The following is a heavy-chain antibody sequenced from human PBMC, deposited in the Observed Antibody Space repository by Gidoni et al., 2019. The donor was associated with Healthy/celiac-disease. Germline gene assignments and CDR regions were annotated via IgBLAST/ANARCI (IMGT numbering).Heavy chain of an antibody. CDR2: ISYDGSNK. CDR1: GFTFSSYA. CDR3: ARDLRPYCSSTSCYSYFDY. D-gene: IGHD2-2*02. Sequence: QVQLVESGGGVVQPGRSLRLSCAASGFTFSSYAIHWVRQAPGKGLEWVAVISYDGSNKYYADSVKGRFTISRDNSKNTLYLQMNSLRAEDTAVYYCARDLRPYCSSTSCYSYFDYWGQGTLVTVSS. V-gene: IGHV3-30-3*01. J-gene: IGHJ4*02.